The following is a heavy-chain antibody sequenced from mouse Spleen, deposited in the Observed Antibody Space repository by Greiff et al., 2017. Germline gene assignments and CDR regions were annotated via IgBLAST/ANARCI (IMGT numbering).Heavy chain of an antibody. CDR2: INSNGGST. Sequence: EVKLMESGGGLVKPGGSLKLSCAASGFTFSSYAMSWVRQTPEKRLEWVAAINSNGGSTYYPDTVKDRFTISRDNAKNTLYLQMSSLRSEDTALYYCARRAYYDYDEFAYWGQGTLVTVSA. D-gene: IGHD2-4*01. CDR3: ARRAYYDYDEFAY. V-gene: IGHV5-6-2*01. J-gene: IGHJ3*01. CDR1: GFTFSSYA.